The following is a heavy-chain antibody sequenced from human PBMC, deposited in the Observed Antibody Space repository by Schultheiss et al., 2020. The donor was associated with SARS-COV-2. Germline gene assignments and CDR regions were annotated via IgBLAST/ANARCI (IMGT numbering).Heavy chain of an antibody. CDR3: ARAYYHRIAATGFFDY. D-gene: IGHD6-6*01. J-gene: IGHJ4*02. V-gene: IGHV4-31*03. CDR1: GGSISSSSYY. Sequence: SCTVSGGSISSSSYYWGWIRQHPGKGLEWIGYIYYSGSTYYNPSLKSRVTISVDTSKNQFSLKLSSVTAADTAVYYCARAYYHRIAATGFFDYWGQGTLVTVSS. CDR2: IYYSGST.